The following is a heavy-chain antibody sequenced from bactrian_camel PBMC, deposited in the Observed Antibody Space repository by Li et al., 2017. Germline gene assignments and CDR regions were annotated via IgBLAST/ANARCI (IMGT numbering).Heavy chain of an antibody. D-gene: IGHD2*01. Sequence: VQLVESGGGLVQPGGSLRLSCATAGFTLSGNPMSWVRQAPGKGLEWVSSINGGDDATYYADSVKGRFTISRDNAMYTLYLQLNGLKTEDTAMYYCAHGDSSSGNNYWGHGTQVTVS. CDR2: INGGDDAT. CDR1: GFTLSGNP. V-gene: IGHV3S31*01. CDR3: AHGDSSSGNNY. J-gene: IGHJ4*01.